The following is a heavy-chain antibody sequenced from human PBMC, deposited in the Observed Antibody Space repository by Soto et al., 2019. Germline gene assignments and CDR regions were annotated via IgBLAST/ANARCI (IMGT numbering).Heavy chain of an antibody. CDR3: ARDSYSDTRSVRVVTFDI. Sequence: QVQLVQSGAEVKKPGASVKVSCKASGYTFTSYAMHWVRQAPGQRLEWMGWINAGNGNTKYSQKFQGRVTITRDTSARTAYMELSSLRSEDTAVYYCARDSYSDTRSVRVVTFDIWGQGTMVTVSS. CDR2: INAGNGNT. D-gene: IGHD3-10*01. CDR1: GYTFTSYA. J-gene: IGHJ3*02. V-gene: IGHV1-3*01.